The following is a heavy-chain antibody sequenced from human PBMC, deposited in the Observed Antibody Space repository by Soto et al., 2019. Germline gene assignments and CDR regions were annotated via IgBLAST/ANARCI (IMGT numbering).Heavy chain of an antibody. J-gene: IGHJ6*02. CDR3: ARFKYSGYDLYYYGMDV. CDR2: TYYRSKWYN. V-gene: IGHV6-1*01. D-gene: IGHD5-12*01. CDR1: GDSVSSNSAA. Sequence: KQSQTLSLTCAISGDSVSSNSAAWNWIRQSPSRGLEWLGRTYYRSKWYNDYAVSVKSRITINPDTSKNQFSLQLNSVTPEDTAVYYCARFKYSGYDLYYYGMDVWGQGTTVTVSS.